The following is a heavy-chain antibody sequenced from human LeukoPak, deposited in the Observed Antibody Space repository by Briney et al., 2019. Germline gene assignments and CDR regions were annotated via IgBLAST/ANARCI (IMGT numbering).Heavy chain of an antibody. CDR1: GYIFSSYD. Sequence: ASVKVSCKASGYIFSSYDINWVRQATGQGLEWMGWVNPNSGNTGCAQKFQGRVTMTRNTSISTAYMELSSLRSEDTAVYYCARRITMVRGGSWFDPWGQGTLVTVSS. J-gene: IGHJ5*02. D-gene: IGHD3-10*01. CDR3: ARRITMVRGGSWFDP. CDR2: VNPNSGNT. V-gene: IGHV1-8*02.